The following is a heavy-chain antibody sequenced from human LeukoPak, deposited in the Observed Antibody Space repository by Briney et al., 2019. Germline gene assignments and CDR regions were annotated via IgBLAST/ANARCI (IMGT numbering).Heavy chain of an antibody. V-gene: IGHV1-24*01. CDR2: FDPEDGET. CDR1: GYTLTELS. J-gene: IGHJ4*02. D-gene: IGHD3-3*01. Sequence: ASVKVSCKVSGYTLTELSMHWVRQAPGKGLEWMGGFDPEDGETIYAQKFQGRVTMTEDTSTDTAYMELSSLRSEDTAVYYCATGVEYYDFWSGYYPFDYWGQGTLVTVS. CDR3: ATGVEYYDFWSGYYPFDY.